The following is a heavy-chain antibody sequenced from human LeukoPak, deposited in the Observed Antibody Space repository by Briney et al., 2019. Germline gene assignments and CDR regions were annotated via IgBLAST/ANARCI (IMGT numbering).Heavy chain of an antibody. Sequence: GASVKVSCKASGYTFTSYGVSWVRQAPGQGLEWMGWISAYNGNTSYAQKLQGRVTMTTDTSTSTAYMELRSLRSDDTAVYYCARDQLGYCSGGSCSRWLDPWGQGTLVTVSS. CDR1: GYTFTSYG. D-gene: IGHD2-15*01. V-gene: IGHV1-18*01. CDR3: ARDQLGYCSGGSCSRWLDP. J-gene: IGHJ5*02. CDR2: ISAYNGNT.